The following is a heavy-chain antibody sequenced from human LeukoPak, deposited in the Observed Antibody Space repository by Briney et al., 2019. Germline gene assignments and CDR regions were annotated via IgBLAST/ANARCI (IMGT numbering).Heavy chain of an antibody. CDR1: GFTFSNYA. V-gene: IGHV3-23*01. CDR2: ISGSGAGT. CDR3: TKSVMGYCSSTSCYFDY. D-gene: IGHD2-2*01. Sequence: GGSLRLSCAASGFTFSNYAMSWVRQAPGRGLEWVSIISGSGAGTYNADSVKGRFTISRDVTENTLYLQMDSLGGEDTAVYYCTKSVMGYCSSTSCYFDYWGQGTLVTVSS. J-gene: IGHJ4*02.